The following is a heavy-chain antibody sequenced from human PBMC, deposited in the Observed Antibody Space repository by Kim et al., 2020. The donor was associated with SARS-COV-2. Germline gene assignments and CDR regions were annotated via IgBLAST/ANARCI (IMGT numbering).Heavy chain of an antibody. CDR3: AKDKDYDSSGYLDQ. CDR2: IWWDSSSI. D-gene: IGHD3-22*01. V-gene: IGHV3-9*01. CDR1: GFTFDDYA. Sequence: GGSLRLSCAASGFTFDDYAMHWVRQAPGKGLEWVAGIWWDSSSIGYADSVKGRFTISRDNAKNSLYLQMNSLRAEDTALYYCAKDKDYDSSGYLDQWGKGNLVSLSS. J-gene: IGHJ4*02.